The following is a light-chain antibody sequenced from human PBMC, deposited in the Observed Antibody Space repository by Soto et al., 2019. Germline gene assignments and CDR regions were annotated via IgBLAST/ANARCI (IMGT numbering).Light chain of an antibody. CDR2: KVS. CDR3: TQDTNWRHT. CDR1: QSIVYSDGHTY. Sequence: DVVLTQSPLSLPVTLGQPASISCRSSQSIVYSDGHTYLNWFQQRPGQSPSRLIYKVSNRDSGVPDIISGSAAGADSTMKSSRVGDEDVRLYCRTQDTNWRHTFGQGTKLEIK. V-gene: IGKV2-30*01. J-gene: IGKJ2*01.